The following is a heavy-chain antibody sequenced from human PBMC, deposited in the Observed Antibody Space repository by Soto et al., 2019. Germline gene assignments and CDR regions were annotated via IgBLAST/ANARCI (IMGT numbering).Heavy chain of an antibody. J-gene: IGHJ4*02. V-gene: IGHV4-30-4*02. CDR1: GDSISSGDYY. D-gene: IGHD6-13*01. CDR2: IYYSGTT. CDR3: ARHITPYSSAPRPLES. Sequence: PSETLSLTCTVSGDSISSGDYYWSWVRQSPGKGPEWIRCIYYSGTTYYNPSLETRLTMSVDTSKNQFSLRLSSVTAADTAMYFCARHITPYSSAPRPLESWGQGTLVTAS.